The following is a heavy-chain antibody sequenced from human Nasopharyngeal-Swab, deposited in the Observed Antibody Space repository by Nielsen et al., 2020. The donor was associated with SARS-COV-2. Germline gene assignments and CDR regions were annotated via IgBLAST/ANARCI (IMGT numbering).Heavy chain of an antibody. Sequence: GGSLRLSCAASGFTFSSYAMSWVRQAPGKGLEWVSAISGSGGSTYYADSVKGRFTISRDNSKNTLYLQMNGLGAEDTAVYYCAKDVRGSGSLGCMDVWGQGTTVTVSS. D-gene: IGHD3-10*01. V-gene: IGHV3-23*01. CDR3: AKDVRGSGSLGCMDV. CDR2: ISGSGGST. CDR1: GFTFSSYA. J-gene: IGHJ6*02.